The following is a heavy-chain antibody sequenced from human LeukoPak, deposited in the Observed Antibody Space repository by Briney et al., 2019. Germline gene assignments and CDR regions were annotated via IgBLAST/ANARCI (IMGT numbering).Heavy chain of an antibody. CDR2: ILNDGSQE. V-gene: IGHV3-33*01. Sequence: GGSLRLSCAASGFTFSSYGMHWVRQAPGKGLEWVAVILNDGSQEKYADSVKGRFTISRDNSKNTLFLQMNSLRAEDTAVFYCARDDALGDNALDIWGQGTMVTVSS. CDR1: GFTFSSYG. CDR3: ARDDALGDNALDI. J-gene: IGHJ3*02. D-gene: IGHD3-16*01.